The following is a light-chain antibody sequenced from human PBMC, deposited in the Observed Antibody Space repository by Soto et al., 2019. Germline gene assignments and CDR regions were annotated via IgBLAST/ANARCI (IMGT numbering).Light chain of an antibody. V-gene: IGKV1-9*01. J-gene: IGKJ4*01. Sequence: DIQLTLSPSFLSASVGDRVTISCRASQGISDYLAWYQQKPGKAPKLLIYGASTLQSGVPSRFSGSASGTEFTLTISSLQPEDFATYFCQQFNAYPLTFGGGTKLEIK. CDR3: QQFNAYPLT. CDR1: QGISDY. CDR2: GAS.